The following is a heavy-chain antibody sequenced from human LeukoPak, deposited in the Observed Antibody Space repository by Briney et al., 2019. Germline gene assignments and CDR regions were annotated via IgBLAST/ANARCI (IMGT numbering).Heavy chain of an antibody. J-gene: IGHJ4*02. CDR2: IIPIFGTA. Sequence: SVKVSCKASGGTFSSYAISWVRQAPGQGLEWMGGIIPIFGTANYAQKFQGRVTITTDESTSTAYMELSSLRSEDTAVYYCASSYCGGDCHRAYFDYWGQGTLVTVSS. CDR1: GGTFSSYA. CDR3: ASSYCGGDCHRAYFDY. V-gene: IGHV1-69*05. D-gene: IGHD2-21*01.